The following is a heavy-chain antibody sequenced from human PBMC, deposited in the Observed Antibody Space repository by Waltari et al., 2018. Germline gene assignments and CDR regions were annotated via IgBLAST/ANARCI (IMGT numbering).Heavy chain of an antibody. CDR3: ARLPVAYGPASLGYYFDY. CDR1: GFTFSSYS. CDR2: ISSSSSYI. D-gene: IGHD3-16*01. J-gene: IGHJ4*02. Sequence: EVRLVESGGGLVKPGGSLRLSCAASGFTFSSYSMNWVRQAPGKGLEWVSSISSSSSYIYYADSVKGRFTISRDNAKNSLYLQMNSLRAEDTAVYYCARLPVAYGPASLGYYFDYWGQGTLVTVSS. V-gene: IGHV3-21*01.